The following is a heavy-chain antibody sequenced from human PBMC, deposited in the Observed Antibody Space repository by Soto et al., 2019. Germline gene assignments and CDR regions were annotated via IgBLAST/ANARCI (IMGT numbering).Heavy chain of an antibody. V-gene: IGHV4-31*03. CDR3: ARGRTYYDP. D-gene: IGHD3-10*01. Sequence: PSETLSLTCTVSRGSISSGGYYWSWIRHHPGQGLEWIGSIFYSGINHYNPSLKSRCSMSVDTSMRQFSLSLRFATVADTAVYFCARGRTYYDPWVQGTLVTVSS. CDR1: RGSISSGGYY. CDR2: IFYSGIN. J-gene: IGHJ5*02.